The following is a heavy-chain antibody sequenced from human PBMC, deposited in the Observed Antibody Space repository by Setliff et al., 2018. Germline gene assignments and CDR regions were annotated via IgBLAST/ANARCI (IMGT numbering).Heavy chain of an antibody. D-gene: IGHD6-19*01. CDR2: VNPNSGGT. Sequence: ASVKVSCKASGYTFTGYYMHWVRQAPGQGLEWMGWVNPNSGGTNYAQKFQGRVTMTRDTSISTAYMELSRLRSDDTAVYYCARKGSVYSSGWYFDYWGQGTLVTVSS. V-gene: IGHV1-2*02. J-gene: IGHJ4*02. CDR1: GYTFTGYY. CDR3: ARKGSVYSSGWYFDY.